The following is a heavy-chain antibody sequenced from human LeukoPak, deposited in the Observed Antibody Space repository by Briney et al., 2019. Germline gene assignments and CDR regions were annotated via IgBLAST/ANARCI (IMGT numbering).Heavy chain of an antibody. Sequence: GGSLRLSCAASGFTFSNYGMHWVRQAPGKGLEWVAFIRYDGSYKYFADSVKGRFTISRDNSKNTLYLQMNSLRAEDTAVYYCAKDSKYYHASGTYYNDCWGQGTLVTVSS. CDR3: AKDSKYYHASGTYYNDC. D-gene: IGHD3-10*01. V-gene: IGHV3-30*02. CDR1: GFTFSNYG. CDR2: IRYDGSYK. J-gene: IGHJ4*02.